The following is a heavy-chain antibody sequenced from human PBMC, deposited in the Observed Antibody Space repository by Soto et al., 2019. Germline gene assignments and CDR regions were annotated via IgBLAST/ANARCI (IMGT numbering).Heavy chain of an antibody. CDR2: VSTSGRST. J-gene: IGHJ4*02. CDR1: GFIFSEST. V-gene: IGHV3-64D*06. Sequence: AGSLRLSCSASGFIFSESTIYWVRQVPGKGLEAISAVSTSGRSTYYADSVKDRFTISRDNSKNTLFLQMGSVSPEDTAIYYCVKQAHGLDGVAFDYWGQGTQVTVSS. CDR3: VKQAHGLDGVAFDY. D-gene: IGHD2-15*01.